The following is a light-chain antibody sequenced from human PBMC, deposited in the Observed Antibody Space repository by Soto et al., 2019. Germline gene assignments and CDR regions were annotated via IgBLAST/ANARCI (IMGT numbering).Light chain of an antibody. J-gene: IGKJ2*01. Sequence: VMTQSPDSLAVSLGERATINCKSSQSLLYSPNNQNYLAWYQQKPGQPPKLLIYWATTRESGVPDRFSGSGSETDFTLPISSQQAEDVGVYYCQQPLTTPMFTFGQGTKLESK. V-gene: IGKV4-1*01. CDR3: QQPLTTPMFT. CDR1: QSLLYSPNNQNY. CDR2: WAT.